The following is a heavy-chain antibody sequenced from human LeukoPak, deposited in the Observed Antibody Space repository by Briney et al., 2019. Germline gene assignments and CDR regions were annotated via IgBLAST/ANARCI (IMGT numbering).Heavy chain of an antibody. CDR2: IYYSGST. CDR3: ARGIMNPVSALDAFDI. V-gene: IGHV4-39*07. J-gene: IGHJ3*02. D-gene: IGHD2-21*02. Sequence: SSETLSLTCTVSGGSISSSSYYWGWIRQPPGKGLEWIVSIYYSGSTYYNPSLKSRVTISVDTSKNQFSLKLSSVTAADTAVYYCARGIMNPVSALDAFDIWGQGTMVTVSS. CDR1: GGSISSSSYY.